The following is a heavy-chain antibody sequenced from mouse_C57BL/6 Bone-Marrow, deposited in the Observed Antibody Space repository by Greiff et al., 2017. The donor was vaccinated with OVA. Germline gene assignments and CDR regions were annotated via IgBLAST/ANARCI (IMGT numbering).Heavy chain of an antibody. CDR2: IWSGGST. J-gene: IGHJ4*01. D-gene: IGHD1-1*01. CDR1: GFSLTSYG. CDR3: AREDYYGSSGFYAMDY. Sequence: VNVVESGPGLVQPSQSLSITCTVSGFSLTSYGVHWVRQSPGKGLEWLGVIWSGGSTDYNAAFISRMSISKDNSKSQVFFKMNSLQADDTAIYYWAREDYYGSSGFYAMDYWGQGTSVTVSS. V-gene: IGHV2-2*01.